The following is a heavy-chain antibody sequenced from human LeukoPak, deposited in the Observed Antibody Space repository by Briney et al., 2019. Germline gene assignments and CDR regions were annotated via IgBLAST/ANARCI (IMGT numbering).Heavy chain of an antibody. CDR2: IIPIFGTP. CDR3: ARIEGDYGVFVY. J-gene: IGHJ4*02. CDR1: GGTFSTYA. Sequence: ASVKVSCKTSGGTFSTYAINWVRQAPGQGLEWMGRIIPIFGTPKYAQKFQGRVTITTDESTSTAYMELSSLRSEDTAVYYCARIEGDYGVFVYWGQGTLVTVSS. V-gene: IGHV1-69*05. D-gene: IGHD4-17*01.